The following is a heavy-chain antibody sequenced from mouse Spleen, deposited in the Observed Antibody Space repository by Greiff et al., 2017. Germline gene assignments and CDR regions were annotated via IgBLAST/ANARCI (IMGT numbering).Heavy chain of an antibody. J-gene: IGHJ1*01. Sequence: EVQLQQSGPELVKPGASVTIPCKASGYTFTDYNMDWVKQSHGKSLEWIGDINPNNGGTIYNQKFKGKARLTVDKSSSTAYMELRSLTSEDTAVYYCARSTGTVYFDVWGAGTTVTVSS. D-gene: IGHD4-1*02. CDR3: ARSTGTVYFDV. CDR2: INPNNGGT. CDR1: GYTFTDYN. V-gene: IGHV1-18*01.